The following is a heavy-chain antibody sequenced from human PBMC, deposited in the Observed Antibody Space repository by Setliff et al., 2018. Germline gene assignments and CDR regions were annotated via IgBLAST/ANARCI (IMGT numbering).Heavy chain of an antibody. CDR1: GFTFSTYE. CDR3: ARDVXDFRPVMAAP. D-gene: IGHD3-3*01. CDR2: ISXSGSTI. V-gene: IGHV3-48*03. Sequence: PGGSLRLSCAASGFTFSTYEMNWVXQAPXXGLEWVSYISXSGSTIYYVDSVKGRFTISRXXAKNSLYLQMNSLRAEDTAVYYCARDVXDFRPVMAAPWGQGTLVTVSS. J-gene: IGHJ5*02.